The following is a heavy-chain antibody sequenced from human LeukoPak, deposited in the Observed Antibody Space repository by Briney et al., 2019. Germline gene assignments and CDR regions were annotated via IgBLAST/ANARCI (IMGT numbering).Heavy chain of an antibody. J-gene: IGHJ5*02. Sequence: GGSLRLSCAASGFTFSSYAMGWVRQAPGKGLEWVSAISGSGGSTYYADSVKGRFTISRDNSKNTLYLQMNSLRAEDTAVYYCAKGNSGDCYSNWFDPWGQGTLVTVSS. V-gene: IGHV3-23*01. D-gene: IGHD2-21*02. CDR2: ISGSGGST. CDR3: AKGNSGDCYSNWFDP. CDR1: GFTFSSYA.